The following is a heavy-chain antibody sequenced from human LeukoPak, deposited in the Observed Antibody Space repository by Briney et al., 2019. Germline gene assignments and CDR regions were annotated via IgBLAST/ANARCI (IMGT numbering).Heavy chain of an antibody. CDR2: IYYNRNT. CDR3: AARLSQWLVSYYFHY. V-gene: IGHV4-39*01. J-gene: IGHJ4*02. CDR1: GGSISSSSNY. D-gene: IGHD6-19*01. Sequence: SETLSLTXTVSGGSISSSSNYWGWIRQPPGKGLEWIGSIYYNRNTYYNPSLKSRVTISVDTSKNQFSLKLSSVTAADTAVYYCAARLSQWLVSYYFHYWGQGTLVTVSS.